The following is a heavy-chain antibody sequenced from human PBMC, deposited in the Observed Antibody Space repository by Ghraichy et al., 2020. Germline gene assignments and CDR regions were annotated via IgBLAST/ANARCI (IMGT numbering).Heavy chain of an antibody. CDR3: ARAGYRYGSAPVKYYYAVDV. J-gene: IGHJ6*02. V-gene: IGHV3-66*01. CDR1: GFSVTNDY. Sequence: GGSLRLSCAASGFSVTNDYMTWVRQAPGKGLEWVSITYGGTGTYYADAVMGRFTISRDNSKNTLNLQMNSLRVDDTAVYYCARAGYRYGSAPVKYYYAVDVWGQGTTVTVSS. CDR2: TYGGTGT. D-gene: IGHD5-18*01.